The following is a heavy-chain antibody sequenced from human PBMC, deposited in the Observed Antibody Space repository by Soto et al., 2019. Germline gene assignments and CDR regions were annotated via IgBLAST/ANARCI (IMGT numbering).Heavy chain of an antibody. CDR2: IYYTGSA. CDR1: GGSISSGGYY. D-gene: IGHD6-6*01. J-gene: IGHJ6*02. Sequence: QVQLRESGPGLVQPSQTLSLTCTVSGGSISSGGYYWTWIRQHTGKGLEWIGYIYYTGSAYYNPSLTTRLTLSIDTSRSQFSLKLSSVTTADTAVYYCAIPYSGSSRGLDVWGQGTTVTVSS. V-gene: IGHV4-31*03. CDR3: AIPYSGSSRGLDV.